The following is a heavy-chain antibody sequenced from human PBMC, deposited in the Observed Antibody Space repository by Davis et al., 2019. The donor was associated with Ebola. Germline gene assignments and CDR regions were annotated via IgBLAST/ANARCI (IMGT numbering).Heavy chain of an antibody. V-gene: IGHV3-9*01. CDR1: GFTFDDYA. Sequence: PGGSLRLSCAASGFTFDDYAMHWVRHTPGKGLEWVSSISWNSDSIGYADSVKGRFTISRDNAKSSLYLQMSSLRAEDTAFYYCAKGVTGTYYYYGMDVWGQGTTVTVSS. CDR3: AKGVTGTYYYYGMDV. D-gene: IGHD2-21*02. J-gene: IGHJ6*02. CDR2: ISWNSDSI.